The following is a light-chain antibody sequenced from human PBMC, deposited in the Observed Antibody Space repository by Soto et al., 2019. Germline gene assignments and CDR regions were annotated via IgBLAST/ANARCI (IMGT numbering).Light chain of an antibody. CDR3: QQCSNWPPIT. CDR1: QSVSSY. CDR2: DAY. J-gene: IGKJ5*01. Sequence: EIVLTQSPATLSLSPGERATLSCSASQSVSSYLAWYQQKPSQAPRLIVYDAYNRATGIPARFSGSGSGTDFTLTISILEPEEFAVYYCQQCSNWPPITFGQGTLLEIK. V-gene: IGKV3-11*01.